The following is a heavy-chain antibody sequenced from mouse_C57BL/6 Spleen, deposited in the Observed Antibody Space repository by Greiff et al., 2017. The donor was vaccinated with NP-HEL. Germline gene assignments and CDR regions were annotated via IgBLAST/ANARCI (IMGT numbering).Heavy chain of an antibody. J-gene: IGHJ4*01. CDR2: ISSGSSTI. CDR3: APYYYGSSYVRNAMDY. CDR1: GFTFSDYG. Sequence: EVKLVESGGGLVKPGGSLKLSCAASGFTFSDYGMHWVRQAPEKGLEWVAYISSGSSTIYYADTVKGRFTISRDNAKNTLFLQMTSLRSEDTAMYYCAPYYYGSSYVRNAMDYWGQGTSVTVSS. D-gene: IGHD1-1*01. V-gene: IGHV5-17*01.